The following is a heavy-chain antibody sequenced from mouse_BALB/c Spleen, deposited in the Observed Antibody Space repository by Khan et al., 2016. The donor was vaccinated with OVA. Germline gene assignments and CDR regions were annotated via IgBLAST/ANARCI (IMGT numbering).Heavy chain of an antibody. CDR3: AIRDYFDY. CDR2: ISTDSVNT. CDR1: GYTFTDNS. V-gene: IGHV1S137*01. Sequence: QVQLKQSGPELVRPGVSVKISCKGSGYTFTDNSMHWVKQSPAKSLEWIGVISTDSVNTNYNQKFKGKATLTVDKSSSTAYMELARMTSEDSAIYYCAIRDYFDYWGQGTTLTVSS. J-gene: IGHJ2*01.